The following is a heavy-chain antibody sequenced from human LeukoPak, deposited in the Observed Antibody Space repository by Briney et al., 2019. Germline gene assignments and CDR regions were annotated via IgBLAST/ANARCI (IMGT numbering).Heavy chain of an antibody. CDR2: INHSGST. CDR1: GGSFSGYY. J-gene: IGHJ4*02. D-gene: IGHD6-6*01. Sequence: ASETLSLTCAVYGGSFSGYYWSWIRQPPGKGLEWIGEINHSGSTNYNPSLKSRVTISVDTSKNQFSLKLSSVTAADTAVYYCATAARPSFDYWGQGTLVTVSS. V-gene: IGHV4-34*01. CDR3: ATAARPSFDY.